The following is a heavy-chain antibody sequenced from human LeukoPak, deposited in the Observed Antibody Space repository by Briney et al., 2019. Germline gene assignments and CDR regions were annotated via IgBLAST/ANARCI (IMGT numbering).Heavy chain of an antibody. Sequence: SETLSLTCAVYGGSFSGYYWSWIRQPPGKGLEWIGEINHSGSTNYNPSLKSRVTISVDTSKNQFSLKLSSVTAADTAVYYCARHGVRFRMDVWGQGTTVTVSS. D-gene: IGHD3-3*01. CDR3: ARHGVRFRMDV. CDR2: INHSGST. CDR1: GGSFSGYY. V-gene: IGHV4-34*01. J-gene: IGHJ6*02.